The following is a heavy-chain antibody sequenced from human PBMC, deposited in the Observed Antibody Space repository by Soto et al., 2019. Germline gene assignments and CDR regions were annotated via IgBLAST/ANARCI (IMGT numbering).Heavy chain of an antibody. J-gene: IGHJ2*01. D-gene: IGHD2-21*02. CDR2: ISSSSSYT. CDR3: ARVEAYCGGDCYLSYWYFDR. V-gene: IGHV3-11*06. CDR1: GFTFSDYY. Sequence: QVQLVESGGGLVKPGGSLRLSCAASGFTFSDYYMSWIRQAPGKGLEWVSYISSSSSYTNYADSVKGRFTISRDNAKNSLYLQMNSLRAEDTAVYYCARVEAYCGGDCYLSYWYFDRWGRGTLVTVSS.